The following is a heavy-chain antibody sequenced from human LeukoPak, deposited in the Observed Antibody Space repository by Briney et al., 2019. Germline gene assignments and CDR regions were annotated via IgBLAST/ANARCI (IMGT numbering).Heavy chain of an antibody. J-gene: IGHJ5*02. CDR1: GASISNHY. Sequence: SETLSLTCTVTGASISNHYWCWIRQTPGTGLEWIGDIYDRGSTTYNPSLKSRVSISVDTSRNQFSLNLRSVTAADTAVYYCAKIEVGRFDPWGQGTLVTVSS. V-gene: IGHV4-59*11. CDR2: IYDRGST. D-gene: IGHD1-26*01. CDR3: AKIEVGRFDP.